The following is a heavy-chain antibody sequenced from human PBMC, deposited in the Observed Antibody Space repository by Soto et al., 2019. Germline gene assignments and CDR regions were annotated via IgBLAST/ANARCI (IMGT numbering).Heavy chain of an antibody. CDR3: ARPYSSGWYGAFDI. CDR2: ISSSSSYI. Sequence: EVQLVESGGGLVKPGGSLRLSCAASGFTFSSYSMNWVRQAPGKGLEWVSSISSSSSYIYYADSVKGRFTISRDNAKNSLYLQMKSLRAEDTAVYYCARPYSSGWYGAFDIWGQGTMVTVSS. J-gene: IGHJ3*02. CDR1: GFTFSSYS. D-gene: IGHD6-19*01. V-gene: IGHV3-21*01.